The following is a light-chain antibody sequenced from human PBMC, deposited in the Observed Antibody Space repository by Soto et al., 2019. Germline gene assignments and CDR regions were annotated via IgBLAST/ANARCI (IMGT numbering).Light chain of an antibody. J-gene: IGKJ1*01. CDR2: DAS. V-gene: IGKV3-15*01. CDR3: QQYDSSPRT. Sequence: EIVMTQSPATLSVSPGERATLSCRASQSVSSNFAWYQQKPGQAPRLLIYDASTRATGIPARFSGSGSGTEFTLTISSLQSEDFAVYYCQQYDSSPRTFGQGTKVE. CDR1: QSVSSN.